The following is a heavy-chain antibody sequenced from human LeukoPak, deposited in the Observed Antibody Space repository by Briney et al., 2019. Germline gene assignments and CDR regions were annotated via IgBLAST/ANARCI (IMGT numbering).Heavy chain of an antibody. Sequence: GGSLRLSCAASGFTFSSYSMNWVRQAPGKGLEWVSSISSSSSYIYYADSVKGRFTISRDNAKNSLYLQMNSLRAEDTAVYFCARVASFRFYFDYWGQGALVTVSS. D-gene: IGHD2/OR15-2a*01. J-gene: IGHJ4*02. CDR3: ARVASFRFYFDY. CDR2: ISSSSSYI. V-gene: IGHV3-21*04. CDR1: GFTFSSYS.